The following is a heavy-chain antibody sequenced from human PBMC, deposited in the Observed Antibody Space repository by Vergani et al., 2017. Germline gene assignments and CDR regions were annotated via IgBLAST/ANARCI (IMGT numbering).Heavy chain of an antibody. J-gene: IGHJ4*02. CDR2: IKQDGSEK. CDR3: ARDTRVVVVAEVPPDY. CDR1: VFTFSSYW. Sequence: EVQLVESGGGLVQPGGSLRLSCAASVFTFSSYWMSWVRQAPGKGLEWVANIKQDGSEKYYVDSVKGRFTISRDNAKNSLYLQMNSLRAEDTAVYYCARDTRVVVVAEVPPDYWGQGTLVTVSS. V-gene: IGHV3-7*03. D-gene: IGHD2-15*01.